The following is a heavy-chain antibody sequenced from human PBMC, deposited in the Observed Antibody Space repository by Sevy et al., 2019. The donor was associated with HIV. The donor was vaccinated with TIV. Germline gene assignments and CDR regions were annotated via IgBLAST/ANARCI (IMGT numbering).Heavy chain of an antibody. CDR2: MYHSGST. CDR3: ARLGIAVAGYFDY. D-gene: IGHD6-19*01. V-gene: IGHV4-38-2*01. CDR1: GYSISSGFY. J-gene: IGHJ4*02. Sequence: SETLSLTCAVSGYSISSGFYWGWIRQPPGKGLEWIVLMYHSGSTYYNSSLQSRVTISVDTSKNQFSLELTSVTAADTAVYYCARLGIAVAGYFDYSGQGTLVTVSS.